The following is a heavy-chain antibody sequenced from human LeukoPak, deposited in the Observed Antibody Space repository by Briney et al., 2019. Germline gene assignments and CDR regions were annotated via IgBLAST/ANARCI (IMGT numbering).Heavy chain of an antibody. CDR1: GYTFTSYG. J-gene: IGHJ4*02. Sequence: ASVKVSCKASGYTFTSYGISWVRQAPGQGLEWMGWISAYNGNTNYAQKLQGRVTMTTDTSTSTAYMELRSLRSDDTAVYYCAREIAMVRGVIVLMIDYWGQGTLVTVSS. CDR2: ISAYNGNT. CDR3: AREIAMVRGVIVLMIDY. D-gene: IGHD3-10*01. V-gene: IGHV1-18*01.